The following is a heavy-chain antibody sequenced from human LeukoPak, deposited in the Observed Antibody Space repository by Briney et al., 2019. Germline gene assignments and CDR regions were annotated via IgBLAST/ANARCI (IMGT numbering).Heavy chain of an antibody. CDR1: GFTFSNYW. Sequence: GGSLRLSCAASGFTFSNYWMHWVRQTPSKGLVWVSTLNQDGTVTYYADAVRGRFIVSRDNAESAVSLQLNSLRVDDTAIYYCARDYHFGQTDFWGQGTLVTVSS. V-gene: IGHV3-74*01. CDR3: ARDYHFGQTDF. CDR2: LNQDGTVT. J-gene: IGHJ4*02. D-gene: IGHD2/OR15-2a*01.